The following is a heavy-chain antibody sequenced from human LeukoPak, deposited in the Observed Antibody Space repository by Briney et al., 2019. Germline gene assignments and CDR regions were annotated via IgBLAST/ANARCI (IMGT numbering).Heavy chain of an antibody. CDR2: IYSGGST. J-gene: IGHJ4*02. CDR1: GFTVSSNY. Sequence: GGSLRLSCAASGFTVSSNYMSWVRQAPGKGLEWVSVIYSGGSTYYADSVKGRFTISRDNAKNSLYLQMNSLRAEDTAVYYCARSPRVIGDSHFDYWGQGTLVTVSS. CDR3: ARSPRVIGDSHFDY. D-gene: IGHD2-21*02. V-gene: IGHV3-66*01.